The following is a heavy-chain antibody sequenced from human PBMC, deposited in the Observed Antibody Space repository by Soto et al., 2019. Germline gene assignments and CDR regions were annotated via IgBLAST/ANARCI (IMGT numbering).Heavy chain of an antibody. CDR2: IYATGTT. D-gene: IGHD1-1*01. CDR1: GASISGFY. Sequence: SETLSLTCTVSGASISGFYWSWIRKSAGKGLEWIGRIYATGTTDYNPSLKSRVMMSVDTSKKQFSPKLRSVTAADTAVYYCVRDGTKTLRDCFDPCGQRISVTVSS. CDR3: VRDGTKTLRDCFDP. V-gene: IGHV4-4*07. J-gene: IGHJ5*02.